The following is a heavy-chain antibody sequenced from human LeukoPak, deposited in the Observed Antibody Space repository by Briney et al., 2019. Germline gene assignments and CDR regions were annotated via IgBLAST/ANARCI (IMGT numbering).Heavy chain of an antibody. CDR1: GYTFTGYY. CDR2: INPNSGGT. Sequence: ASVNVSCKTSGYTFTGYYMHWVRQAPGQGLEWMGWINPNSGGTNYAQRFQGRVTMTRDTSMSTAYMELSRLRSEDTAVYYCARDREEGYNSYYFDSWGQGRLVIVSS. D-gene: IGHD5-24*01. V-gene: IGHV1-2*02. J-gene: IGHJ4*02. CDR3: ARDREEGYNSYYFDS.